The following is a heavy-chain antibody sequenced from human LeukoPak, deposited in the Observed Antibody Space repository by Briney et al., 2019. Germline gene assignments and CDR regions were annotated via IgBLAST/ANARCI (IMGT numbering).Heavy chain of an antibody. Sequence: GGSLRLSCAASGFTFSNYWMTWVRQAPGKGLEWVANIKQDGSERDYVDSVKGRFAISRDDAKNSLYLQMNSLRAEDTAVYYCARGITMANWGQGTLVTVSS. CDR1: GFTFSNYW. CDR3: ARGITMAN. V-gene: IGHV3-7*04. D-gene: IGHD3-10*01. CDR2: IKQDGSER. J-gene: IGHJ4*02.